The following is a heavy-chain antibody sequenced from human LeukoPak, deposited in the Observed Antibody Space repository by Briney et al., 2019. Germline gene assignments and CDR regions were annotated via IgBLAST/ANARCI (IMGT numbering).Heavy chain of an antibody. J-gene: IGHJ4*02. CDR3: ARDYYDSSGYYYIPFDY. D-gene: IGHD3-22*01. CDR2: IYYSGST. V-gene: IGHV4-30-4*08. CDR1: GGSISSGDYD. Sequence: SQTLSLTCTVSGGSISSGDYDWSWIRQPPGKGLEWIGYIYYSGSTYYNPSLKSRVTISVDTSKNQFSLKLSSVTAADTAVYYCARDYYDSSGYYYIPFDYWGQGTLVTVSS.